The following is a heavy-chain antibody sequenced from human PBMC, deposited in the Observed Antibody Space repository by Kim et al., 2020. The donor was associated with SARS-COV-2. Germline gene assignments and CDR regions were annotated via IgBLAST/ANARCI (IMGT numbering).Heavy chain of an antibody. CDR3: ARDSGYSSSWYSFGHSIAVAGTFDY. J-gene: IGHJ4*02. CDR2: ISYDGSNK. V-gene: IGHV3-30*04. Sequence: GGSLRLSCAASGFTFSSYAMHWVRQAPGKGLEWVAVISYDGSNKYYADSVKGRFTISRDNSKNTLYLQMNSLRAEDTAVYYCARDSGYSSSWYSFGHSIAVAGTFDYWGQGTLVTVSS. CDR1: GFTFSSYA. D-gene: IGHD6-13*01.